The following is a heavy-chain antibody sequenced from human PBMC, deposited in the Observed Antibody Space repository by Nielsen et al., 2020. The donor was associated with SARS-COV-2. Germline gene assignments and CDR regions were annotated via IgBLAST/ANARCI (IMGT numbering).Heavy chain of an antibody. CDR1: GFTFSSYW. CDR3: AGNYYDSSGYRN. Sequence: GESLKISCAASGFTFSSYWMSWVRQAPGKGLEWVANIKQDGSEKYYVDSVKGRFTISRDNAKNSLYLQMNSLRAEDTAVYYCAGNYYDSSGYRNWGQGTLVTVSS. D-gene: IGHD3-22*01. J-gene: IGHJ4*02. V-gene: IGHV3-7*05. CDR2: IKQDGSEK.